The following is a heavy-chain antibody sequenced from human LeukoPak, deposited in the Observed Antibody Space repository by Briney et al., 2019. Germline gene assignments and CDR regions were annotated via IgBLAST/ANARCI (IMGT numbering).Heavy chain of an antibody. J-gene: IGHJ4*02. V-gene: IGHV3-7*01. Sequence: GGSLRLSCEASGLTFSRDWMGWVRQAPGKGLEWVANIRQDGGETYYGDSVKGRFIISRDNAKNSLFLQMNRLRAEDTAVYYCARAFGQQLGFFDYWGQGTLVTVSS. CDR1: GLTFSRDW. CDR3: ARAFGQQLGFFDY. CDR2: IRQDGGET. D-gene: IGHD6-13*01.